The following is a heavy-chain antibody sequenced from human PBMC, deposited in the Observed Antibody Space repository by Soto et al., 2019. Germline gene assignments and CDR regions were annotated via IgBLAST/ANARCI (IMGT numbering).Heavy chain of an antibody. CDR2: INHSGST. J-gene: IGHJ4*02. CDR1: GGSFSGYY. CDR3: ARGDLFVRWYGGRREGKRMDY. V-gene: IGHV4-34*01. Sequence: SETLSLTCAVYGGSFSGYYWSWIRQPPGKGLEWIGEINHSGSTNYNPSLKSRVTISVDTSKNQFSLKLSSVTAADTAVYYCARGDLFVRWYGGRREGKRMDYWGQGTLVTVSS. D-gene: IGHD6-13*01.